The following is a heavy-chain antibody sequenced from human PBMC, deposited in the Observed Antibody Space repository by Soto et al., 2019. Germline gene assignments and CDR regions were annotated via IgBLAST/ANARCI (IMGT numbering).Heavy chain of an antibody. CDR3: AAGSGLPRYY. Sequence: SETLSLTCTVSGGSISSSIYYWGWIRQPPGKGLEWIGSIFYSGSTYYNPSLKSRVTISVDRSKNQFSLKLSSVTAADTAVYYCAAGSGLPRYYWGQGTLVTVS. CDR1: GGSISSSIYY. V-gene: IGHV4-39*07. D-gene: IGHD3-10*01. CDR2: IFYSGST. J-gene: IGHJ4*02.